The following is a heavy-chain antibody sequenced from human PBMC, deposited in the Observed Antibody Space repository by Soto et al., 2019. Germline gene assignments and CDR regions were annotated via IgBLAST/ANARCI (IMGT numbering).Heavy chain of an antibody. D-gene: IGHD3-22*01. CDR1: DGSMNSDSSY. CDR3: ARLGGYVSVGYYYLWDS. Sequence: SETLSLTCRVSDGSMNSDSSYWGWIRQPPGKGLEWIGVINHSGSTYHNLSLKGRVTMSVDASRNQFPLKLTSMTAADTAVYYCARLGGYVSVGYYYLWDSWGQGTLVTVS. J-gene: IGHJ4*02. CDR2: INHSGST. V-gene: IGHV4-39*01.